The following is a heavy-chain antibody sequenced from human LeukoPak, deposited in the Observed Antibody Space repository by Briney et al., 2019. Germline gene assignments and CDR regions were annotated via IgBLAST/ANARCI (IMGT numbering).Heavy chain of an antibody. CDR3: AKEAADIVVVPAAMMDS. CDR1: GFIFSSYA. D-gene: IGHD2-2*01. CDR2: ISGSGGTT. Sequence: GGSLRLSCVASGFIFSSYAMSWVRQAPGKGLEWVSAISGSGGTTYYANSVEGRFTISRDNSKNTLYLQMNSLRAEDTAVYYCAKEAADIVVVPAAMMDSWGQGTLVTVSS. J-gene: IGHJ5*01. V-gene: IGHV3-23*01.